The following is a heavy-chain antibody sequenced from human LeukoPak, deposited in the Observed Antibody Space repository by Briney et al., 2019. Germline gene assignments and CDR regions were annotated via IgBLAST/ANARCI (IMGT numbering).Heavy chain of an antibody. Sequence: PSETLSLTCTVSGGSISSSNYCWDWIPQPPGKGLRWIGSLCYSGNTYQNPSLKSRLTISGDTSQNQFSLRLSSVTAAGTAVYYCTTRYGDHDYVDYWGQGTLVTVSS. D-gene: IGHD5-12*01. V-gene: IGHV4-39*01. J-gene: IGHJ4*02. CDR1: GGSISSSNYC. CDR2: LCYSGNT. CDR3: TTRYGDHDYVDY.